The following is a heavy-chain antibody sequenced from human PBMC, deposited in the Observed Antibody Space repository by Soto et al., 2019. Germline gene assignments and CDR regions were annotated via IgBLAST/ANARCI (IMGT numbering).Heavy chain of an antibody. V-gene: IGHV1-18*01. Sequence: ASVKVSCKASGYTFTSYGISWVRQAPGQGLEWMGWISAYNGNTNYAQKLQGRVTMTTDTSTSTAYMELRSLRSDDTAVYYCATDVAVSSDSVTDYWGQGTLVTVSS. CDR2: ISAYNGNT. J-gene: IGHJ4*02. CDR3: ATDVAVSSDSVTDY. D-gene: IGHD2-21*01. CDR1: GYTFTSYG.